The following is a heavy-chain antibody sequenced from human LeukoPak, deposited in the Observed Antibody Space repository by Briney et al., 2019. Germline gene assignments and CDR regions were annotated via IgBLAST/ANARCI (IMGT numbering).Heavy chain of an antibody. J-gene: IGHJ6*03. CDR2: TYYRSKWYN. V-gene: IGHV6-1*01. D-gene: IGHD5-18*01. Sequence: SQTLSLTCAISGDSVSSNSAAWNWIRQSPSRGLEWLGRTYYRSKWYNDYAVSVKSRITINPDTSKNQFSLQLNSVTPEDTAVYYCAREGVQLWLFSYYYYMDVWGKGTTVTVSS. CDR1: GDSVSSNSAA. CDR3: AREGVQLWLFSYYYYMDV.